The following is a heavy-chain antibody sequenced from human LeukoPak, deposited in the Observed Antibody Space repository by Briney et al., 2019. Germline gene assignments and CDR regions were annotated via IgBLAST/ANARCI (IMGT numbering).Heavy chain of an antibody. J-gene: IGHJ4*02. D-gene: IGHD3-10*01. V-gene: IGHV4-34*01. CDR3: ATGTMVRYDY. CDR1: GGSFSGYY. Sequence: SETLSLTCAVYGGSFSGYYWSWIRQPPGKGLEWIGEINHSGSTNYNPSLKSRVTISVDTSKNQFSLKLSSVTAADTAVYYCATGTMVRYDYWGQGTLVTVSS. CDR2: INHSGST.